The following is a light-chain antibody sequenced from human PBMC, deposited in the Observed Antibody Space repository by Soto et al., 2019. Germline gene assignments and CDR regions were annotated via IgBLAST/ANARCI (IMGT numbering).Light chain of an antibody. Sequence: DIQMTQSPSSLSASVGDRVTITCRASQGISNYLAWYQQTPGKVPKLLIYSASTLQSGVPSRFSGSRSGTDFTLTISRLQPEDVATYYCQKYTSAPFTFGPGTKVDI. CDR2: SAS. CDR3: QKYTSAPFT. CDR1: QGISNY. V-gene: IGKV1-27*01. J-gene: IGKJ3*01.